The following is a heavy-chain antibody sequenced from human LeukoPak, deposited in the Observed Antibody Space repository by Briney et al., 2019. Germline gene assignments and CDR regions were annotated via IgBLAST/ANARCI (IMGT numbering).Heavy chain of an antibody. D-gene: IGHD4-17*01. CDR1: GYSISSGYY. Sequence: SETLSLTCTVSGYSISSGYYWGWIRQPPGKGLEWIGSIYHSGSTYYNPSLKSRVTISVDTSKNQFSLKLSSVTAADTAVYYCARDPVFSVTNKVGWFDPWGQGTLVTVSS. V-gene: IGHV4-38-2*02. CDR3: ARDPVFSVTNKVGWFDP. J-gene: IGHJ5*02. CDR2: IYHSGST.